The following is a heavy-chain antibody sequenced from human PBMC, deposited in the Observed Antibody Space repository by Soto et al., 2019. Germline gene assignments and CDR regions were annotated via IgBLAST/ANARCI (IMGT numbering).Heavy chain of an antibody. CDR3: AKGGMVPAATYYYYYMDV. CDR1: GFTFDDYA. Sequence: EVQLVESGGGLVQPGRSLRLSCAASGFTFDDYAMHWVRQAPGKGLEWVSGISWNSGSIGYAASVKGRLTISRDNAKNSLYLQMNSLRAEDTALSYCAKGGMVPAATYYYYYMDVWGKGTTVTVSS. V-gene: IGHV3-9*01. D-gene: IGHD2-2*01. CDR2: ISWNSGSI. J-gene: IGHJ6*03.